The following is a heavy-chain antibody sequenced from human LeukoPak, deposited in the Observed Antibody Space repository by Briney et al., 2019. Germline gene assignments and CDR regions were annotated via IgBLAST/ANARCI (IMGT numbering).Heavy chain of an antibody. J-gene: IGHJ5*02. CDR1: GFTFSSYA. D-gene: IGHD6-13*01. CDR3: ARDYSSSWILPEYWFDP. V-gene: IGHV3-30-3*01. CDR2: ISYDGSNK. Sequence: PGGSLRLSCAASGFTFSSYAMHWVRQAPGKGLEWVAVISYDGSNKYYADSVKGRFTISRDNSKNTLYLQMNSLRAEDTAVYYCARDYSSSWILPEYWFDPWGQGTLVTVSS.